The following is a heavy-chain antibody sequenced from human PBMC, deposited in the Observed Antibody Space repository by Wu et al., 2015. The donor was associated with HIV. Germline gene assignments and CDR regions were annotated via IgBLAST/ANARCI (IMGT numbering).Heavy chain of an antibody. V-gene: IGHV1-69*05. CDR2: IIPIFGTA. CDR3: ARPGDYGTVGYYYYYGMDV. D-gene: IGHD4-17*01. Sequence: QVQLVQSGAEVKKPGSSVKVSCKASGGTFSSYAISWVRQAPGQGLEWMGGIIPIFGTANYAQKFQGRVTITTDESTSTAYMELSSLRSEDTAVYYCARPGDYGTVGYYYYYGMDVWGQGTTVTVSS. J-gene: IGHJ6*02. CDR1: GGTFSSYA.